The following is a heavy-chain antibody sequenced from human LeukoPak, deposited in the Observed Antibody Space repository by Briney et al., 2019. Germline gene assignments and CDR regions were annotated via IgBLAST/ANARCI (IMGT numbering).Heavy chain of an antibody. V-gene: IGHV4-59*01. J-gene: IGHJ4*02. CDR3: ARDSGSGWFYY. Sequence: SETLSLTCTVSGGSISSYYWSWIRQPPGKGLEWIGYIYYSGSTNYNPSLKSRVTISVDTSKNQFSLRLSTVTAADAAVYYCARDSGSGWFYYWGQGTLVTVSS. D-gene: IGHD6-19*01. CDR2: IYYSGST. CDR1: GGSISSYY.